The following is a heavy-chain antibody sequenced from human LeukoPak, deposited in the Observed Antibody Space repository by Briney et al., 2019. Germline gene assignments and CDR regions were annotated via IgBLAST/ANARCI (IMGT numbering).Heavy chain of an antibody. Sequence: PGGSLRLSCAASGFTFSSYAMSWVRQAPGKGLEWVSAISGSGGSTYYADSVKGRFTISRDNPKNTLYLQMNSLRAEDTAVYYCAPLLVGIAAAGTRWGQGTLVTVSS. CDR2: ISGSGGST. J-gene: IGHJ4*02. CDR3: APLLVGIAAAGTR. CDR1: GFTFSSYA. D-gene: IGHD6-13*01. V-gene: IGHV3-23*01.